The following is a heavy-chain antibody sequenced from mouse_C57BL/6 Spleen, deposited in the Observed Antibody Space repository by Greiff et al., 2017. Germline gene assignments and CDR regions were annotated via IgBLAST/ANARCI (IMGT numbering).Heavy chain of an antibody. CDR2: INPSNGGT. Sequence: QVQLKQPGTELVKPGASVKLSCKASGYTFTSYWMHWVKQRPGQGLEWIGNINPSNGGTNYNEQFKSKATLTVDKSSSTRYMQLSSLTSEDSAVYYCARRGANPEWYFDVWGTGTTVTVSS. CDR3: ARRGANPEWYFDV. J-gene: IGHJ1*03. V-gene: IGHV1-53*01. CDR1: GYTFTSYW.